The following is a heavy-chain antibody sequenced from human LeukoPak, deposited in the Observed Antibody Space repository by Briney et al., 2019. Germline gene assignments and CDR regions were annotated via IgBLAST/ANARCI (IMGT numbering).Heavy chain of an antibody. CDR3: SRNGLVDFDY. Sequence: GGALRLSCTTSGFAFDDFAMSWVRQPAGKGLERVGFIRRRAYGWAAEYAASVKGRYIISRNDSKGIAYLQMNSLKTEDTAVYYCSRNGLVDFDYWGQGSRVIVSP. CDR1: GFAFDDFA. J-gene: IGHJ4*02. CDR2: IRRRAYGWAA. V-gene: IGHV3-49*04.